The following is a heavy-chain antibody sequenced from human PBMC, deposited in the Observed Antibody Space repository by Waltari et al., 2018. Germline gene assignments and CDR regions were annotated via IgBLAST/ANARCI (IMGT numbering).Heavy chain of an antibody. CDR3: ARYITYYYDSSARGYHNVLDY. J-gene: IGHJ4*02. CDR1: GYTFTGYY. V-gene: IGHV1-2*02. Sequence: QVQLVQSGAEVKKPGASVKVSCTASGYTFTGYYMHWVRQAPGQGLEWMGWINPNSGGTNYAQKLQGRVTMTRDTSISTAYMELSRLRSDDTAVYYCARYITYYYDSSARGYHNVLDYWGQGTLVTVSS. CDR2: INPNSGGT. D-gene: IGHD3-22*01.